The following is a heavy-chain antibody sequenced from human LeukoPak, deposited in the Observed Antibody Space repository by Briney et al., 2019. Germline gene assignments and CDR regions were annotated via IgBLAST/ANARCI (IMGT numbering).Heavy chain of an antibody. CDR1: GDTFTSYG. Sequence: ASVKVSCKASGDTFTSYGISWVRQAPGQGLEWMGWISAYNGNTNYAQKLQGRVTMTTDTSTSTAYMELRSLRSDDTAVYYCARPVMVTRDYYYYMDVWGKGTTVTVSS. D-gene: IGHD5-18*01. CDR2: ISAYNGNT. V-gene: IGHV1-18*01. J-gene: IGHJ6*03. CDR3: ARPVMVTRDYYYYMDV.